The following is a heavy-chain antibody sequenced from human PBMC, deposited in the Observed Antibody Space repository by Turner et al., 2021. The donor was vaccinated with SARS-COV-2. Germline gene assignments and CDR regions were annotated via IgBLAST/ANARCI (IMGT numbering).Heavy chain of an antibody. J-gene: IGHJ3*02. CDR1: GFTFSSYV. Sequence: EVQLLESGGGLVQPGGSLRLSCAASGFTFSSYVMSWVRQAPGKGLEWVSSISVSGGSTYYADSVKGRFTISRDNSKNTLYLQMNSLRAEDTAVYYCARGYSSGWYQSGAFDIWGQGTMVTVSS. CDR2: ISVSGGST. V-gene: IGHV3-23*01. D-gene: IGHD6-19*01. CDR3: ARGYSSGWYQSGAFDI.